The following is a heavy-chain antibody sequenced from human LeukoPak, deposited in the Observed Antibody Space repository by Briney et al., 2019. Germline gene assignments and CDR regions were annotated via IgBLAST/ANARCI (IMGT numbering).Heavy chain of an antibody. Sequence: SETLSLTCAVYGGSFSGYYWSWIRQPPGKGLEWIGEINHSGSTNYNPSLKSRVTISVDTSKNQFSLKLSSVTAADTAVYYCAGGAFGELLDYWGQGTLVTVSS. CDR3: AGGAFGELLDY. CDR2: INHSGST. CDR1: GGSFSGYY. D-gene: IGHD3-10*01. J-gene: IGHJ4*02. V-gene: IGHV4-34*01.